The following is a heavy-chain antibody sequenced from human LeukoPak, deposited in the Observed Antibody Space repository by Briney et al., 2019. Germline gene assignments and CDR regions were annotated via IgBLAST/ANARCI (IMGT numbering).Heavy chain of an antibody. J-gene: IGHJ4*02. Sequence: ASVKASCKASGYTFTSYDINWVRQATGQGLEWMGWMNPNSGNTGYAQKFQGRVTITRNTSISTAYMELSSLRSEVTAVYYCARGGGGWDDLDYWGQGTLVTVSS. CDR3: ARGGGGWDDLDY. CDR2: MNPNSGNT. D-gene: IGHD6-19*01. CDR1: GYTFTSYD. V-gene: IGHV1-8*03.